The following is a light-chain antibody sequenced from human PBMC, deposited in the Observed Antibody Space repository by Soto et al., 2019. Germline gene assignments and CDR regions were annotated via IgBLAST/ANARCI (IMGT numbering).Light chain of an antibody. CDR1: QGISSY. CDR2: AAS. J-gene: IGKJ4*01. CDR3: QQYNSFPPT. Sequence: DIQMTQSPSSLSASVGDRVTISCRASQGISSYLAWFQQKPGQAPKSLIYAASTLQGGVPSHFSGSGSGTDFTLTISSLQPEDFATYYCQQYNSFPPTFGGGTKVEI. V-gene: IGKV1-16*02.